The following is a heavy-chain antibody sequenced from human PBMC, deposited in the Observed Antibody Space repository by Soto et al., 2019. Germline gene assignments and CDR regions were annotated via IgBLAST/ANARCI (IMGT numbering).Heavy chain of an antibody. CDR2: INAGNGNT. V-gene: IGHV1-3*01. Sequence: GASVKVSCKNSGYTFTSYAMHWVRQAPGQRLEWMGWINAGNGNTKYSQKFQGRVTITRDTSASTAYMELSSLRSEDTAVYYCARALNYDSSGYYYVPLYYFDYWGQGTLVTVSS. J-gene: IGHJ4*02. D-gene: IGHD3-22*01. CDR1: GYTFTSYA. CDR3: ARALNYDSSGYYYVPLYYFDY.